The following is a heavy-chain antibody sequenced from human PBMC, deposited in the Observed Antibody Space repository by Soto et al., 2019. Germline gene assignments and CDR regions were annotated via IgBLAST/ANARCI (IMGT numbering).Heavy chain of an antibody. V-gene: IGHV4-31*03. CDR3: ARDKGGYGDFDY. CDR1: GGSISSGGYY. J-gene: IGHJ4*02. CDR2: IYYSGTT. D-gene: IGHD4-17*01. Sequence: SETLSLTCTVSGGSISSGGYYWSWIRQHPGKGLEWIGYIYYSGTTYYNPSLKSRVTISVDTSKNQFSLKLSSVTAADTAVYYCARDKGGYGDFDYWGQGTLVTVSS.